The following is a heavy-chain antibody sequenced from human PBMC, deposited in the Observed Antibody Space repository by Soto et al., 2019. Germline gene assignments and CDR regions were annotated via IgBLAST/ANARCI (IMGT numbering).Heavy chain of an antibody. CDR2: IYYSGGT. D-gene: IGHD3-22*01. CDR1: GGSISIGDYY. CDR3: ARNTASKDYDSHSSYPHFDA. Sequence: SETLSLTCTVSGGSISIGDYYWSWIRQPPWKGLEWIGYIYYSGGTYYNPSLQSRVTISVDTSKNQFSLRLSSVTAADTAVYYCARNTASKDYDSHSSYPHFDAWGQGXLVPV. J-gene: IGHJ5*02. V-gene: IGHV4-30-4*01.